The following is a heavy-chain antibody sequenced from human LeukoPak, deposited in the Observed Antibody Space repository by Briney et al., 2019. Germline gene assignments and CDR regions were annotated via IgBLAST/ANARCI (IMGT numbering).Heavy chain of an antibody. CDR2: INPNSGGT. CDR1: GYTFANYY. D-gene: IGHD6-6*01. V-gene: IGHV1-2*04. Sequence: ASVKVSCKASGYTFANYYMHWVRQAPGQGLEWMGWINPNSGGTNYAQKFQGWVTMTRDTSISTAYMELSRLRSDDTAVYYCARVRAPHGSSPHGYYYYGMDVWGQGTTVTVSS. J-gene: IGHJ6*02. CDR3: ARVRAPHGSSPHGYYYYGMDV.